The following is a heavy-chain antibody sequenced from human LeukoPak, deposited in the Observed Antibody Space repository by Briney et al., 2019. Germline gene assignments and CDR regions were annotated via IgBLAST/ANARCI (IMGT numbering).Heavy chain of an antibody. Sequence: SETLSLTCAVYGGSFSGYYWSWIRQPPGKGLEWIGVINHSGSTNYNPSLKSRVTISVDTSKNQFSLKLSSVTAADTAVYYCARGRTYYDFWSANKGRFDPWGQGTLVTVSS. CDR3: ARGRTYYDFWSANKGRFDP. CDR2: INHSGST. V-gene: IGHV4-34*01. D-gene: IGHD3-3*01. CDR1: GGSFSGYY. J-gene: IGHJ5*02.